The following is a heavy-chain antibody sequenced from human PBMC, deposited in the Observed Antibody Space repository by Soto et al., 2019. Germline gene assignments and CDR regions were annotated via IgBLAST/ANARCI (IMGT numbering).Heavy chain of an antibody. V-gene: IGHV3-73*01. CDR2: IRSKANSYAT. CDR1: GFTFSGSA. Sequence: PGGSLRLSCAASGFTFSGSAMHWVRQASGKGLEWVGRIRSKANSYATAYAASVKGRFTISRDDSKNTAYLQMNSLKTEDTAVYYCIAPMYCSGGSCYSVLDYWGQGTLVTVSS. J-gene: IGHJ4*02. CDR3: IAPMYCSGGSCYSVLDY. D-gene: IGHD2-15*01.